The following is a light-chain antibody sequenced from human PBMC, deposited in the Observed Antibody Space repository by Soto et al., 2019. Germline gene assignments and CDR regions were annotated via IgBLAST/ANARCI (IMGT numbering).Light chain of an antibody. CDR3: CSYAGSLVV. CDR2: EGS. J-gene: IGLJ2*01. Sequence: QSVLTQPASVSGSPGQSITISCTGTSSDVGSYNLVSWYQQHPGKAPKLMIYEGSKRPSGVSNRFSGSKSCNTASLTISGLQAEDEADYYCCSYAGSLVVFGGGTKLTVL. V-gene: IGLV2-23*01. CDR1: SSDVGSYNL.